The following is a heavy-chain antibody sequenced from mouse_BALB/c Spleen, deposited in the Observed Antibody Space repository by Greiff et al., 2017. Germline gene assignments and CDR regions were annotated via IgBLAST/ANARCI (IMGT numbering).Heavy chain of an antibody. Sequence: QVQLQQSAAELARPGASVKMSCKASGYTFTSYTMHWVKQRPGQGLEWIGYINPSSGYTEYNQKFKDKTTLTADKSSSTAYMQLSSLTSEDSAVYYCARRDGYYRFFDYWGQGTTLTVSS. V-gene: IGHV1-4*02. CDR3: ARRDGYYRFFDY. CDR2: INPSSGYT. CDR1: GYTFTSYT. D-gene: IGHD2-3*01. J-gene: IGHJ2*01.